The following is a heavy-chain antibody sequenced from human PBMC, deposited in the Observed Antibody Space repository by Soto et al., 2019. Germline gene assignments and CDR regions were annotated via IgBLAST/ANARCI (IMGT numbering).Heavy chain of an antibody. CDR2: ISSSSSAI. CDR1: GFSFSSYS. J-gene: IGHJ4*02. D-gene: IGHD3-10*01. CDR3: AIDMPISTSGNYPYYFGY. V-gene: IGHV3-48*01. Sequence: PGGSLRLSCAASGFSFSSYSINWVRQAPGKGLEWVSYISSSSSAIYYADYVKGRFTISRDNAKNSLYQQMNSLRAEDTAVYYCAIDMPISTSGNYPYYFGYWGQGALVTVSS.